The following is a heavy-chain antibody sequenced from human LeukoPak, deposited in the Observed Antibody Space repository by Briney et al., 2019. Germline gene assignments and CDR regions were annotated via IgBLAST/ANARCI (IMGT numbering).Heavy chain of an antibody. CDR2: ISYDGSNK. J-gene: IGHJ6*02. D-gene: IGHD2-8*01. CDR3: ARGPERTGVGTRYYYDMDV. CDR1: GFTFSSYA. Sequence: GRSLRLSCAASGFTFSSYAMHWVRQAPGKGLEWVAVISYDGSNKYYADSVKGRFTISRDNSKNTLYLQMNSLRAEDTAVYYCARGPERTGVGTRYYYDMDVWGQGTLVTVSS. V-gene: IGHV3-30-3*01.